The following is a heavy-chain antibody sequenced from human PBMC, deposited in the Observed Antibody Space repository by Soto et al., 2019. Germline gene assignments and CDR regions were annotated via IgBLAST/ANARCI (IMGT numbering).Heavy chain of an antibody. CDR3: AKDPAIVVVVAAHYYFDY. Sequence: GGSLRLSCAASGFTFSSYAMSWVRQAPGKGLEWVSAISGSGGSTYYADSVKGRFTISRDNSKNTLYLQMNSLRAEDTAVYYCAKDPAIVVVVAAHYYFDYWGQGTLVTVSS. J-gene: IGHJ4*02. V-gene: IGHV3-23*01. CDR1: GFTFSSYA. D-gene: IGHD2-15*01. CDR2: ISGSGGST.